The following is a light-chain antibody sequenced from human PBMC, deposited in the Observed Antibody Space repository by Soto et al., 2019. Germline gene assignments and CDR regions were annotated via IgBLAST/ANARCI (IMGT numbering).Light chain of an antibody. CDR1: QSVSSNY. Sequence: EIVLTQSPGTLSLSPGERATLSCRASQSVSSNYLAWYQQKPGQAPRLLIYGASSRATSIPDRFSGSGYWTDLSLTISRLEPEDLAVYYCQHYGRSAYTFGQGNTLEIK. CDR3: QHYGRSAYT. J-gene: IGKJ2*01. CDR2: GAS. V-gene: IGKV3-20*01.